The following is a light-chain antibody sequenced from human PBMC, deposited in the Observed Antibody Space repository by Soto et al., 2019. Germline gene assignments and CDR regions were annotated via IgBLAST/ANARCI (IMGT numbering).Light chain of an antibody. CDR3: QHFGGSLPVT. V-gene: IGKV3-15*01. CDR1: QSVSSN. J-gene: IGKJ5*01. CDR2: GAS. Sequence: EIVMTQSPATLSVSPGARATLSGRASQSVSSNLAWYQQKPGQAPRLLIYGASARATGIPARFSGSGSGTEFTLTISRLEPEDFAVYYCQHFGGSLPVTFGQGTRLEIK.